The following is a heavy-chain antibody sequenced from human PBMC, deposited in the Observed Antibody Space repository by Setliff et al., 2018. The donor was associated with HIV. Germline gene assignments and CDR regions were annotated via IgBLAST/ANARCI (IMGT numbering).Heavy chain of an antibody. Sequence: SETLSLTCTVSGGSISSYYWSWIRQPPGKGLEWIGYIYYSGSTNYNPSLKSRVTISVDTSKNQFSLKLSSVTAADTAGYYCARAAYGSSWYVGTKDYYYYYMDVWGKGTTVTVSS. CDR1: GGSISSYY. CDR2: IYYSGST. V-gene: IGHV4-59*01. D-gene: IGHD6-13*01. CDR3: ARAAYGSSWYVGTKDYYYYYMDV. J-gene: IGHJ6*03.